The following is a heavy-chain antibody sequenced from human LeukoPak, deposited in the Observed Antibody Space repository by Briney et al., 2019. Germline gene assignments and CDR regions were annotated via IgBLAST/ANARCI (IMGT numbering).Heavy chain of an antibody. J-gene: IGHJ4*02. CDR1: GFTFSSYA. V-gene: IGHV3-30-3*01. CDR2: ISYDGSNK. CDR3: VTFPRIAARHLYYFDY. Sequence: RSLRLSCAASGFTFSSYAMHWVRQAPGKGLEWVAVISYDGSNKYYADSVKGRFTISRDNSKNTLYLQMNSLRAEDTAVYYCVTFPRIAARHLYYFDYWGQGTLVTVSS. D-gene: IGHD6-6*01.